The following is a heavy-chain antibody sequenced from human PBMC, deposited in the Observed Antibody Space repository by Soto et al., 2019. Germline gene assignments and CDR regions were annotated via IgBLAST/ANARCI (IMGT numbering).Heavy chain of an antibody. CDR3: TRVAFGDWRVFDY. D-gene: IGHD2-21*02. CDR2: MNRDGSTI. Sequence: EVQLVESGGGLVQPGGSLRLSCAASGFTFSSYWMHWVRQAPGKGLEWVSRMNRDGSTITYADSVKGRFTITRDNANNTVYLQMKSMRAEDTAVYYCTRVAFGDWRVFDYWGQGTLVTVSS. CDR1: GFTFSSYW. J-gene: IGHJ4*02. V-gene: IGHV3-74*01.